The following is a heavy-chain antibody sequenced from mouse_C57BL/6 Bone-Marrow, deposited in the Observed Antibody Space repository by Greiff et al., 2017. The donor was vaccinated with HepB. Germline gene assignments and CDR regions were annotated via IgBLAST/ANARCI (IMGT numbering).Heavy chain of an antibody. Sequence: VQLQQSGAELVRPGASVKLSCTASGFNINDDYMHWVKQRPEQGLEWIGWIDPENGDTEYASKFQGKATITADTSSNTAYLQLSSLTSEDTAVYDCTGDSSGDVGFAYWGQGTLVTVSA. CDR2: IDPENGDT. CDR3: TGDSSGDVGFAY. J-gene: IGHJ3*01. CDR1: GFNINDDY. D-gene: IGHD3-2*02. V-gene: IGHV14-4*01.